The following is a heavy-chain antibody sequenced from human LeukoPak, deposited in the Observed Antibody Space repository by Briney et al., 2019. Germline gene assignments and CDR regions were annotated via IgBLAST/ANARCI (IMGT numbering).Heavy chain of an antibody. CDR2: IASDGSST. J-gene: IGHJ4*02. Sequence: GESLRVSCAASGFTFSSYWMNWVRQAPGKGLVWVSRIASDGSSTTYADSVKGRFSISRDSAKNTLYLQMNSLRVEDTAAYYCARGRPHGNDYWGQGTLVTVSS. V-gene: IGHV3-74*01. D-gene: IGHD4-23*01. CDR1: GFTFSSYW. CDR3: ARGRPHGNDY.